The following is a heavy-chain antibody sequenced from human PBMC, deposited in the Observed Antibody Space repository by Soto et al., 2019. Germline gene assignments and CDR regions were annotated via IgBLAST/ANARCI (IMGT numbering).Heavy chain of an antibody. J-gene: IGHJ3*02. CDR3: ARCSSGSYYGDDAFDI. CDR2: INAGNGNT. D-gene: IGHD1-26*01. V-gene: IGHV1-3*01. CDR1: GYTFTSYA. Sequence: ASVKVSCKASGYTFTSYAMHWVRQAPGQRLEWMGWINAGNGNTKYSQKFQGRVTITRDTSASTAYMELSSLRSEDTAVYYCARCSSGSYYGDDAFDIFGQRTMVAV.